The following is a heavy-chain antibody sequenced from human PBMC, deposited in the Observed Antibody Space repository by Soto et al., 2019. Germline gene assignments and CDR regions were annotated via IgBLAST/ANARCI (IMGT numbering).Heavy chain of an antibody. V-gene: IGHV3-23*01. D-gene: IGHD1-26*01. CDR1: GFTFSRYA. CDR3: ARRCSGSDYDY. CDR2: MGGSGGST. Sequence: EVQLLESGGGLVQPGGSLRLSCVASGFTFSRYAMRWVRQVPGKGLEWVSAMGGSGGSTYYADSVKGRFTISRDNSKKTLYLQMNSLRAEDTAVYYCARRCSGSDYDYWGQGTLVTVSS. J-gene: IGHJ4*02.